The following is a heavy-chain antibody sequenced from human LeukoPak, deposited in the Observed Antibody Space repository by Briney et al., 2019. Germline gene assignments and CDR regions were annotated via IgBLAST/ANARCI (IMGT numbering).Heavy chain of an antibody. CDR1: GFTFSNYN. Sequence: PGGSLRLSCAASGFTFSNYNMNWVRQAPGKGLEWVSSITSSSRYIYYADSVKGRFTISRDNAKNSPYLQMNSLRAEDTALYYCARGYGGNSYYFDSWGRGTLVTVSS. D-gene: IGHD4-23*01. J-gene: IGHJ4*02. CDR3: ARGYGGNSYYFDS. V-gene: IGHV3-21*01. CDR2: ITSSSRYI.